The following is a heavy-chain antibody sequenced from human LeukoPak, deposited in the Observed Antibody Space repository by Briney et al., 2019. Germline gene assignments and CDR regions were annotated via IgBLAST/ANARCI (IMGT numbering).Heavy chain of an antibody. CDR3: ARGVYNWSRSWGYYFDY. J-gene: IGHJ4*02. Sequence: SETLSLTCTVSGGSINDASWNWIRQPPGQGLEWIGYIYHSGGTNYNPSLKSRVTISLDTSKNQFSLKLSSVTAADTAVYYCARGVYNWSRSWGYYFDYWGQGTLVTVSS. V-gene: IGHV4-59*01. D-gene: IGHD1-20*01. CDR1: GGSINDAS. CDR2: IYHSGGT.